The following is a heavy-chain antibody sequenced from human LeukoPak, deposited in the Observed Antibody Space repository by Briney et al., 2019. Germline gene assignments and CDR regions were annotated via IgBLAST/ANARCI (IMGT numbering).Heavy chain of an antibody. CDR3: AVVVISGWFDP. D-gene: IGHD3-22*01. J-gene: IGHJ5*02. CDR2: IYYSGST. Sequence: PSETLSLTCTVSGGSISSSSYYWGWIRQPPGKGLEWIGSIYYSGSTYYNPSLKSRVTISVDTSKNQFSLKLSSVTAADTAVYYCAVVVISGWFDPWGQGTLVTVSS. V-gene: IGHV4-39*01. CDR1: GGSISSSSYY.